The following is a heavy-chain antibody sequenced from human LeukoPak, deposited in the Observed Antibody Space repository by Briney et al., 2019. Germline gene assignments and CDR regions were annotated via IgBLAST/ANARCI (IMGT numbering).Heavy chain of an antibody. D-gene: IGHD5-18*01. CDR2: ISAYNGNT. J-gene: IGHJ5*02. Sequence: ASVKVSCEASGYTFTSYGISWVRQAPGQGLEWMGWISAYNGNTNYAQKFQGRVTVTTDTSTSTAYMELRTLRSDDTAVYYCARDVRVGYDSDWFDPWGQGTLVTVSS. CDR3: ARDVRVGYDSDWFDP. CDR1: GYTFTSYG. V-gene: IGHV1-18*01.